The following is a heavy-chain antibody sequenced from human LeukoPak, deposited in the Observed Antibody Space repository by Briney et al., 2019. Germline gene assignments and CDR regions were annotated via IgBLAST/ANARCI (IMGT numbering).Heavy chain of an antibody. CDR1: GFTFSSYG. V-gene: IGHV3-30*18. CDR2: ISYDGSNK. D-gene: IGHD4-17*01. CDR3: AKDLGGDYVTMDV. Sequence: GGSLRLSCAASGFTFSSYGMHWVRQAPGKGLEWGAVISYDGSNKYYADSVKGRFTISREHSKNTLYLQMNSLRAEDTAVYYCAKDLGGDYVTMDVWGQGTTVTVSS. J-gene: IGHJ6*02.